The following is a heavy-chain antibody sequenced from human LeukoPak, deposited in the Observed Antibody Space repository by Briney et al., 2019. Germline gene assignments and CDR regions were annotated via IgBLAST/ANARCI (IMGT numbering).Heavy chain of an antibody. CDR2: RIPLFGTA. Sequence: GSSVKVSCKASGDTFITNAISWVRHAPGQGLEWMGGRIPLFGTAHYAQNLQGRVTITTDESTSTAYLVLSSLRAEDTAVYYCARGNIVGATQTFDYWGQGTLVTVSS. D-gene: IGHD1-26*01. CDR1: GDTFITNA. CDR3: ARGNIVGATQTFDY. J-gene: IGHJ4*02. V-gene: IGHV1-69*05.